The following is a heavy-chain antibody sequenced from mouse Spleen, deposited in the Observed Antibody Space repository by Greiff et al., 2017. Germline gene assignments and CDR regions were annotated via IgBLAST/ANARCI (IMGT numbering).Heavy chain of an antibody. V-gene: IGHV14-1*01. CDR3: TTGEGIYYDYEGRVPFAY. Sequence: EVNVVESGAELVRPGASVKLSCTASGFNIKDYYMHWVKQRPEQGLEWIGRIDPEDGDTEYAPKFQGKATMTADTSSNTAYLQLSSLTSEDTAVYYCTTGEGIYYDYEGRVPFAYWGQGTLVTVSA. J-gene: IGHJ3*01. D-gene: IGHD2-4*01. CDR1: GFNIKDYY. CDR2: IDPEDGDT.